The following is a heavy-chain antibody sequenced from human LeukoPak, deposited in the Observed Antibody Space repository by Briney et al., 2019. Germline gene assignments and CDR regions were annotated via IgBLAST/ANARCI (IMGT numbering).Heavy chain of an antibody. CDR2: IYSGGST. J-gene: IGHJ6*03. D-gene: IGHD3-3*01. CDR3: ARGGITIFGEDMDV. V-gene: IGHV3-53*01. CDR1: GFTVSSNY. Sequence: PGGSLRLSCAASGFTVSSNYMSWVRQAPGKGLEWVSVIYSGGSTYYADSVKGRFTISRDNSKNTLYLQMNSLRAEDTAVYYCARGGITIFGEDMDVWGKGTTVTVSS.